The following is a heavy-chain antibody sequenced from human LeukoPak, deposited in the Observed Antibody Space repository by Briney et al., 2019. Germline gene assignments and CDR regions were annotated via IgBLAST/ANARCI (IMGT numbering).Heavy chain of an antibody. D-gene: IGHD6-13*01. J-gene: IGHJ4*02. CDR3: ARDLRIAAANFDY. CDR1: GYTFTGYY. V-gene: IGHV1-2*02. Sequence: ASVKVSCKASGYTFTGYYMHWVRQAPGQGLEWMGWINPNSGGTNYAQKFQGRVTMTRDTSISTAYMELSRLRSDDTAVYYCARDLRIAAANFDYWGQGTLVTVSS. CDR2: INPNSGGT.